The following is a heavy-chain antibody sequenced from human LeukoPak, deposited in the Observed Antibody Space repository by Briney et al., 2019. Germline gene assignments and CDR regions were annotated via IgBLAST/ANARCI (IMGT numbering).Heavy chain of an antibody. CDR2: IIPILGIA. J-gene: IGHJ4*02. Sequence: SVKVSCKASGGTFSSYTISWVRQAPGRGLEWMGRIIPILGIANYAQKFQGRVTITADKSTSTAYMELSSLRSEDTAVYYCARDEGLGGSPDYWGQGTLVTVSS. CDR3: ARDEGLGGSPDY. CDR1: GGTFSSYT. V-gene: IGHV1-69*04. D-gene: IGHD2-15*01.